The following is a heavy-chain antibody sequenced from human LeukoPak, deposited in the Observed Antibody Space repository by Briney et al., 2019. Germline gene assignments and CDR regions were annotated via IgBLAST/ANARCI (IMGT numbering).Heavy chain of an antibody. Sequence: ASVKVSCKASGGTFSSYAISWVRQAPGQGLEWMGGIIPIFGTANYAQKFQGRVTITTDESTSTAYMELSSLRSEDTAVYYCARDDCSGGSCYFDYWGRGTLVTVSS. CDR1: GGTFSSYA. D-gene: IGHD2-15*01. V-gene: IGHV1-69*05. CDR2: IIPIFGTA. CDR3: ARDDCSGGSCYFDY. J-gene: IGHJ4*02.